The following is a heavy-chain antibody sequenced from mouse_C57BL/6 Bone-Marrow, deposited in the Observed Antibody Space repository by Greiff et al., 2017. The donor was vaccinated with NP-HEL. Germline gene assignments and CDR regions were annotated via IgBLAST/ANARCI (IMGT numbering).Heavy chain of an antibody. CDR1: GYTFTSYW. CDR3: ARRWSFDY. Sequence: QVQLQQPGAELVKPGASVKLSCKASGYTFTSYWMHWVKQRPGQGLEWIGMIHPNSGSTNYNQKFKGKATLTVDTSSSTAYMQLSSLTSEDSAVYYCARRWSFDYWGQGTTLTVSS. V-gene: IGHV1-64*01. J-gene: IGHJ2*01. CDR2: IHPNSGST.